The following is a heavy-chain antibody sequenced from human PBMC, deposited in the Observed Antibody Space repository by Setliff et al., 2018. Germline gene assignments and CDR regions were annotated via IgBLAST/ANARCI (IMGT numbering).Heavy chain of an antibody. CDR3: ARGAGWSAPSDS. CDR2: MITKSANT. Sequence: ASVKVSCKASGYTFTTYDINWVRQAPGQGLEWMGWMITKSANTGYAQKFQGRVTMTRDTSISTAYMELSDLGSDATAVYYCARGAGWSAPSDSWGQGTLVTVSS. CDR1: GYTFTTYD. D-gene: IGHD3-3*01. V-gene: IGHV1-8*02. J-gene: IGHJ4*02.